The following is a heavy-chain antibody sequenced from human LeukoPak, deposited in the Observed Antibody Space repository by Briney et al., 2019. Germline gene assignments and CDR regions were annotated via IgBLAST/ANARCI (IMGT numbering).Heavy chain of an antibody. J-gene: IGHJ4*02. CDR1: GFTFSTSW. D-gene: IGHD2-2*01. Sequence: QSGGSLRLSCAASGFTFSTSWMTWVRQAPGKGLEWVANIKEDGSEKYYVDSVKGRFTISRDNAKNSLYLQMNSLRAEDTAVYYCARGCQLLHIGWGQGTLVTVSS. CDR3: ARGCQLLHIG. V-gene: IGHV3-7*01. CDR2: IKEDGSEK.